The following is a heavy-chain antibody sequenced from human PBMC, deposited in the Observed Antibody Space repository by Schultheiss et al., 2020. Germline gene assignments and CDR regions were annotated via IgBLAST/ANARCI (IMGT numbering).Heavy chain of an antibody. D-gene: IGHD1-26*01. J-gene: IGHJ2*01. V-gene: IGHV4-34*01. CDR2: INHSGST. CDR3: ARGRGSRAWYFDL. CDR1: GGSIGTYY. Sequence: SETLSLTCTVSGGSIGTYYWSWIRQPPGKGLEWIGEINHSGSTNYNPSLKSRVTISVDTSKNQFSLKLSSVTAADTAVYYCARGRGSRAWYFDLWGRGTPVTVSS.